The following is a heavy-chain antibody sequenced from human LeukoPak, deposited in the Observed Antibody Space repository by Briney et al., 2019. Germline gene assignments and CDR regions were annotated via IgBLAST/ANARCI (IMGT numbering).Heavy chain of an antibody. CDR2: ISVYNGNT. Sequence: GASVKVSCKASGYIFINYGISWVRQAPGQGLEWMGWISVYNGNTDYVQKLQGRVTMTTDTSTSTAYMELRSLRSDDTAVYYCARLQFGGSTPRYYYYYMGFWGKGTTVTVS. D-gene: IGHD5-24*01. CDR1: GYIFINYG. J-gene: IGHJ6*03. V-gene: IGHV1-18*01. CDR3: ARLQFGGSTPRYYYYYMGF.